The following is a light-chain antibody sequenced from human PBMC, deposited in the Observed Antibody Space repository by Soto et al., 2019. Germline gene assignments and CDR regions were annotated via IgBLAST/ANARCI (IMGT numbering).Light chain of an antibody. Sequence: QSALTQPASVSGSPGQSTTISCTGTSSDVGTYNHISWYQQHPGKAPKLMIYDDTSRPSGVSNRFSGSKSGDTASLTISWLQAEDEADYYCSSYASGSTLIFGGGTQLTVL. CDR3: SSYASGSTLI. V-gene: IGLV2-14*03. J-gene: IGLJ7*01. CDR1: SSDVGTYNH. CDR2: DDT.